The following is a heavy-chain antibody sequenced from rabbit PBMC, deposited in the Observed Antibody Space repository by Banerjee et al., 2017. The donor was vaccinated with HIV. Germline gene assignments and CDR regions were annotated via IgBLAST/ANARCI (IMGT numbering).Heavy chain of an antibody. CDR3: ARDTYVSSSGSNNL. V-gene: IGHV1S47*01. J-gene: IGHJ4*01. Sequence: ELVESGGGLVQPGESLKLSCKASGIDFSRNGISWVRQAPGKGLEWIAYIYPGFGFTNYANSVKGRFTVSSDNAQNTVFLQMTSLTASDTATYFCARDTYVSSSGSNNLWGQGTLVTVS. D-gene: IGHD1-1*01. CDR1: GIDFSRNG. CDR2: IYPGFGFT.